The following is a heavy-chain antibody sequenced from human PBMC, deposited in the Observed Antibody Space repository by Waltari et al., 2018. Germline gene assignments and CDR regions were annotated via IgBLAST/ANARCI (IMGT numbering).Heavy chain of an antibody. D-gene: IGHD6-19*01. Sequence: EVQLVESGGGLVQPGRSLRLSCAASGFTFDDYAMHWVRQAPGKGLEWVSGISWNSGTTGYADAVKCRFTVSRNNAKNSLYLQMNSLRAEDTALYYCAKDLSVAATGFDYWGQGTLVTVSS. CDR2: ISWNSGTT. CDR3: AKDLSVAATGFDY. J-gene: IGHJ4*02. V-gene: IGHV3-9*01. CDR1: GFTFDDYA.